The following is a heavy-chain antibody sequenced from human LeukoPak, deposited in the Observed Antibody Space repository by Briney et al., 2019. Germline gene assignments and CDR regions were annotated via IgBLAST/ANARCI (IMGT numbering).Heavy chain of an antibody. CDR1: GYTFSGYY. CDR3: ARDLEYLYPGGAFDI. V-gene: IGHV1-46*01. D-gene: IGHD3-16*01. J-gene: IGHJ3*02. CDR2: INPSGGST. Sequence: WASVKVSCKASGYTFSGYYMHWVRQAPGQGLEWMGIINPSGGSTSYAQKFQGRVTMTRDMSTSTVYMELSSLRSEDTAVYYCARDLEYLYPGGAFDIWGQGTMVTVS.